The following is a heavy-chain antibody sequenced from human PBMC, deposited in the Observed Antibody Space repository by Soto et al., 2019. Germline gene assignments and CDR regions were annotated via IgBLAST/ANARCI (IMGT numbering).Heavy chain of an antibody. CDR1: GGSISSGGYY. D-gene: IGHD3-22*01. J-gene: IGHJ4*02. Sequence: PSETLSLTCTVSGGSISSGGYYWSWIRQHPGKGLEWIGYIYYSGSTYYNPSLKSRVTISVDTSKNQFSLKLSSVTAADTAVYYCARHYYDSSGYYYGSYFDYWGQGTLVTVS. V-gene: IGHV4-31*03. CDR2: IYYSGST. CDR3: ARHYYDSSGYYYGSYFDY.